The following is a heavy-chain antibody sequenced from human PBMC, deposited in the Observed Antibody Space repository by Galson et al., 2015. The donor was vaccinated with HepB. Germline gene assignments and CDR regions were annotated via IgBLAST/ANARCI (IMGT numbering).Heavy chain of an antibody. Sequence: CAISGDSVSSNSAAWNWIRQPPSRGLEWLGRTYYRSQWINDYAVSVESRITINPDTSKNQFSLQLNSVTLEDTAVYYCARAFVGRFDYWGQGIPVIVSP. CDR1: GDSVSSNSAA. V-gene: IGHV6-1*01. CDR2: TYYRSQWIN. D-gene: IGHD1-26*01. CDR3: ARAFVGRFDY. J-gene: IGHJ4*02.